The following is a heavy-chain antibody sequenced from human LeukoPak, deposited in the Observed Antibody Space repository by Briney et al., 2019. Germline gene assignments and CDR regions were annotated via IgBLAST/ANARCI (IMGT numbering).Heavy chain of an antibody. J-gene: IGHJ3*02. V-gene: IGHV4-38-2*01. Sequence: TSETLSLTCAVSGYSISSGYYWGWIRQPPGKGPEWIGSIYQSGSTYYNPSLKSRVTISVDTSKNHFSLKLSSVTAADTAVYYCARLLSGTDAFDIWGQGTMVTVSS. D-gene: IGHD1-26*01. CDR2: IYQSGST. CDR3: ARLLSGTDAFDI. CDR1: GYSISSGYY.